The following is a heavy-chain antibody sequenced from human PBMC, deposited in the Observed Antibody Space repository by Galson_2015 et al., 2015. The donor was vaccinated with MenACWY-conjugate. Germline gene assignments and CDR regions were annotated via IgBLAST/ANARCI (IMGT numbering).Heavy chain of an antibody. CDR2: ISGSTNTT. Sequence: SLRLSCAASGFTFSTNAMTWARQAPGKGLEWVSGISGSTNTTYYRDSVKGRFTISSDNSKNTVYLQMNSLRAEDTAFYYCAKWDGCGHNWGQGTLVTVSS. V-gene: IGHV3-23*02. J-gene: IGHJ4*02. D-gene: IGHD3-10*01. CDR1: GFTFSTNA. CDR3: AKWDGCGHN.